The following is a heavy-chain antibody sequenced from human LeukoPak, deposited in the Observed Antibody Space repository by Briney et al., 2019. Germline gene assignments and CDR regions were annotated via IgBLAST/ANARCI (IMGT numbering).Heavy chain of an antibody. D-gene: IGHD2-8*01. Sequence: SETLSLTCTVSGYSISSGYYWGWIRQPPGQGLEWIGSIYHSGSTYYNPSLKSRVTISVDTSKNQFSLKLSSVTAADTAVYYCARTICTNGVCDDYWGQGTLVTVSS. CDR3: ARTICTNGVCDDY. V-gene: IGHV4-38-2*02. CDR2: IYHSGST. J-gene: IGHJ4*02. CDR1: GYSISSGYY.